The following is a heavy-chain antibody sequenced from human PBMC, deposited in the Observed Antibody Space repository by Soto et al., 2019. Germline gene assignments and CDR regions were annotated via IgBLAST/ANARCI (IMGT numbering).Heavy chain of an antibody. Sequence: SETLSLTCTVSGGSISSYYWSWIRQPPGKGLEWIGYIYYSGSTNYNPSLKSRVTISVDTSKNQFSLKLSSVTAADTAVYYCAREPTYSGYDYPYEAFDIWGQGTMVTVSS. V-gene: IGHV4-59*01. J-gene: IGHJ3*02. CDR2: IYYSGST. D-gene: IGHD5-12*01. CDR3: AREPTYSGYDYPYEAFDI. CDR1: GGSISSYY.